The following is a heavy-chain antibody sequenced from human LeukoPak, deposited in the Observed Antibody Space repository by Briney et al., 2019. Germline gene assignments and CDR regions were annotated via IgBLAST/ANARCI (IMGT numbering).Heavy chain of an antibody. J-gene: IGHJ4*02. D-gene: IGHD3-9*01. CDR2: IYHSGST. V-gene: IGHV4-4*02. CDR3: ARDLAYYDILTGYYTPSTFDY. Sequence: SETLPLTCAVSGGSISSSNWWSWVRQPPGKGLEWIGEIYHSGSTNYNPSLKSRVTISVDKSKNQFSLKLSSVTAADTAVYYCARDLAYYDILTGYYTPSTFDYWGQGTLDTVSS. CDR1: GGSISSSNW.